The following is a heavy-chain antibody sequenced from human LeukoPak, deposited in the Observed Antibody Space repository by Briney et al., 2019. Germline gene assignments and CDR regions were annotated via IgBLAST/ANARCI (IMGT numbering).Heavy chain of an antibody. CDR1: GGSMSNYY. CDR3: ARLQSANHDNGYYTGCFYYMDV. J-gene: IGHJ6*03. Sequence: SETLSLTCSVSGGSMSNYYWGWIRQPPGKGQEWIGYISYTGSTSYNPSLKSRVDIFLETPRNQFSLEVTSVIAADTAIYYCARLQSANHDNGYYTGCFYYMDVWGKGTTVTVSS. CDR2: ISYTGST. V-gene: IGHV4-59*08. D-gene: IGHD4-17*01.